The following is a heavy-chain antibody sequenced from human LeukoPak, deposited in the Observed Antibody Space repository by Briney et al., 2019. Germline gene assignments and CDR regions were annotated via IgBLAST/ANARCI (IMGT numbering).Heavy chain of an antibody. Sequence: GGSLRLSCAASGFTLSNHWMHWVRQAPGKGLVWVSRISGDGSSTSYADSVKGRFTISRDNAKNTLYLQMNSLRAEDTAVYYCARRVRSTGWYIFDFRGQGTLVTVSS. CDR3: ARRVRSTGWYIFDF. V-gene: IGHV3-74*01. CDR2: ISGDGSST. CDR1: GFTLSNHW. D-gene: IGHD6-19*01. J-gene: IGHJ4*02.